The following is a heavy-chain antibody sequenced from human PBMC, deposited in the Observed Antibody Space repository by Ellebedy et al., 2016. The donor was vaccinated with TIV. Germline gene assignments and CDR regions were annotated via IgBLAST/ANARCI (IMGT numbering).Heavy chain of an antibody. CDR3: ARDLDKSSGWYGGAAY. D-gene: IGHD6-19*01. J-gene: IGHJ4*02. Sequence: GESLKISCVASGFTFDSYAMHWVRQAPGTVLEWVAVISHDGSSQYYADSVKGRFTVSRDNSMTTVYLEMNSLRAEDTALYYCARDLDKSSGWYGGAAYWGQGTQVTVSS. CDR2: ISHDGSSQ. V-gene: IGHV3-30-3*01. CDR1: GFTFDSYA.